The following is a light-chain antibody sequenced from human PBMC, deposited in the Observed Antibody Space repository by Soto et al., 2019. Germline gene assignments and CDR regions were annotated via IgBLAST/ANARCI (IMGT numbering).Light chain of an antibody. CDR1: QGISSY. CDR2: AAS. J-gene: IGKJ1*01. V-gene: IGKV1-8*01. CDR3: QQYYSYPRT. Sequence: AIRMTQSPSSLSASTGDRVTITCRASQGISSYLAWYQQKPGKAPKLLIYAASTLKNGVPSRFSGSGSGTGFTLNISCLQSEDFATYYCQQYYSYPRTFGQGTKVEIK.